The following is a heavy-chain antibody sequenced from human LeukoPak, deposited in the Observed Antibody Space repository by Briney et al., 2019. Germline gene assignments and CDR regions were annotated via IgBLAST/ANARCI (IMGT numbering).Heavy chain of an antibody. Sequence: PSETLSLTCAVYGGSFSGYYWSWIRQPPGKGLEWIGYIYYSGSTNYNPSLKSRVTISVDTSKNQFSLKLSSVTAADTAVYYCARDGYRDGYNPWGQGTLVTVSS. CDR2: IYYSGST. CDR3: ARDGYRDGYNP. J-gene: IGHJ5*02. V-gene: IGHV4-59*01. CDR1: GGSFSGYY. D-gene: IGHD5-24*01.